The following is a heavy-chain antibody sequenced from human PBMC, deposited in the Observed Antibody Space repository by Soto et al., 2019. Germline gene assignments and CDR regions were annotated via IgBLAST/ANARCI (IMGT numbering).Heavy chain of an antibody. CDR2: IYSSENT. V-gene: IGHV4-39*01. D-gene: IGHD2-2*03. Sequence: SEPLSLTCTVSGDSVSTNSYSWGWIRQSPGKGLEWIGTIYSSENTYYNPSLLSRVTISVDTSKNEFSLRLSSVTAADTAVYYCARLNGYCISTNCHGYYGMDVWGQGTTVTVSS. CDR1: GDSVSTNSYS. CDR3: ARLNGYCISTNCHGYYGMDV. J-gene: IGHJ6*02.